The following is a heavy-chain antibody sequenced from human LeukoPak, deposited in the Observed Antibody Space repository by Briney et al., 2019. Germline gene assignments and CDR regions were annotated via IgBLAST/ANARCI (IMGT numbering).Heavy chain of an antibody. CDR3: ARDVLAVAAHPERFDY. CDR2: ISYDGSNK. V-gene: IGHV3-30-3*01. D-gene: IGHD6-19*01. CDR1: GFTFSSYA. J-gene: IGHJ4*02. Sequence: GGSLRLSCAAYGFTFSSYAMHWVRQAPGKGLEWVAVISYDGSNKYYADSVKGRFTISRDNSKNTLYLQMNSLRAEDTAVYYCARDVLAVAAHPERFDYWGQGTLVTVSS.